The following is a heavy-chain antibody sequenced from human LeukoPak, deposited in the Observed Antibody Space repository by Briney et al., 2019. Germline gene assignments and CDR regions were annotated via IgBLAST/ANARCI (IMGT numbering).Heavy chain of an antibody. V-gene: IGHV4-61*01. CDR2: IYYSGST. CDR3: ARAGWEQHQRYAFDI. Sequence: KPSETLSLTCTVSGGSVSSGSYYWSWIRQPPGKGLEWIGYIYYSGSTNYNPSLKSRVTISVDTSKNQFSLKLSSVTAADTAVYYCARAGWEQHQRYAFDIWGQGTMVTVSS. D-gene: IGHD1-26*01. J-gene: IGHJ3*02. CDR1: GGSVSSGSYY.